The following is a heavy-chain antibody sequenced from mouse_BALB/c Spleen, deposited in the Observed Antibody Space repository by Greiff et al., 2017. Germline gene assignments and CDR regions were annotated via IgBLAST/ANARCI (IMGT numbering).Heavy chain of an antibody. V-gene: IGHV5-6*01. CDR2: ISSGGSYT. Sequence: EVQGVESGGDLVKPGGSLKLSCAASGFTFSSYGMSWVRQTPDKRLEWVATISSGGSYTYYPDSVKGRFTISRDNAKNTLYLQMSSLKSEDTAMYYCARLYDGSMDYWGQGTSVTVSS. D-gene: IGHD2-3*01. CDR1: GFTFSSYG. CDR3: ARLYDGSMDY. J-gene: IGHJ4*01.